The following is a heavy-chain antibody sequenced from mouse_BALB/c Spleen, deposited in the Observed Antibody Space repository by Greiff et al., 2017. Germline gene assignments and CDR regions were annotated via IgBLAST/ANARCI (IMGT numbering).Heavy chain of an antibody. D-gene: IGHD2-3*01. J-gene: IGHJ2*01. CDR1: GFTFSSYA. CDR2: ISSGGSYT. V-gene: IGHV5-9-4*01. CDR3: ARDHGDGYYYFDY. Sequence: EVMLVESGGGLVKPGGSLKLSCAASGFTFSSYAMSWVRQSPEKRLEWVAEISSGGSYTYYPDTVTGRFTISRDNAKNTLYLEMSSLRSEDTAMYYCARDHGDGYYYFDYWGQGTTLTVSS.